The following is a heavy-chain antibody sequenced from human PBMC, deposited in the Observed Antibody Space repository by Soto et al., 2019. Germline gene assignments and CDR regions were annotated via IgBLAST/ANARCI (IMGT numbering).Heavy chain of an antibody. D-gene: IGHD1-26*01. CDR2: ISGSGGST. J-gene: IGHJ4*02. CDR1: GFTFSSYA. CDR3: AKTGGKIRKGVFVQAATTTVHTDY. V-gene: IGHV3-23*01. Sequence: GGSLRLSCAASGFTFSSYAMSWVRQAPGKGLEWVSAISGSGGSTYYADSVKGRFTISRDNSKNTLYLQMNSLRAEDTAVYYCAKTGGKIRKGVFVQAATTTVHTDYWRQGTPVTVS.